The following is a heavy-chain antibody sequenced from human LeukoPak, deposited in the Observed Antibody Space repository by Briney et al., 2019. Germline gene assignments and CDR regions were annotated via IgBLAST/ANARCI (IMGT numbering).Heavy chain of an antibody. CDR2: IYYSGST. J-gene: IGHJ4*02. D-gene: IGHD1-26*01. CDR1: GFTFSDYY. CDR3: AREVGATQYFDY. Sequence: LRLSCAASGFTFSDYYMSWIRQPPGKGLEWIGYIYYSGSTNYNPSLKSRVTISVDTSKNQFSLKLSSVTAADTAVYYCAREVGATQYFDYWGQGTLVTVSS. V-gene: IGHV4-59*01.